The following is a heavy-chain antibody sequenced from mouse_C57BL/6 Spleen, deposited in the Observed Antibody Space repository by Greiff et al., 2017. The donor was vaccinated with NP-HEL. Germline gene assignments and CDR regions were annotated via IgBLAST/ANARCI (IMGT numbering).Heavy chain of an antibody. J-gene: IGHJ4*01. Sequence: QVQLQQSGAELVRPGTSVKVSCKASGYAFTNYLIEWVKQRPGQGLEWIGVINPGSGGTNSNEKFKGKATLTADKSSSTAYMQLSSLTSEDSAVYFCARSGTRDAMDYWGQGTSVTVSS. CDR1: GYAFTNYL. CDR3: ARSGTRDAMDY. CDR2: INPGSGGT. V-gene: IGHV1-54*01. D-gene: IGHD3-1*01.